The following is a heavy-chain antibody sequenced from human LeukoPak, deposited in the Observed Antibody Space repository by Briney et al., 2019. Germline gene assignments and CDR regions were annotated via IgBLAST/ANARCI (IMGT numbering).Heavy chain of an antibody. J-gene: IGHJ4*02. D-gene: IGHD3-16*01. CDR1: GFTFSSYA. V-gene: IGHV3-30-3*01. CDR3: GGGLYFSDY. CDR2: ISYDGSNK. Sequence: GRSLRLSCAASGFTFSSYAMHWVRQAPGKGLEWVAVISYDGSNKYYADSVKGRFTISRDNSKNTLYLQMNSLRAEDTAVYYCGGGLYFSDYWGQGSQVTVSS.